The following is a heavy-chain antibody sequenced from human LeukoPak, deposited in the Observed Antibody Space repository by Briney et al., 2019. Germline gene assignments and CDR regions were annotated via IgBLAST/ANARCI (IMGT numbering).Heavy chain of an antibody. CDR3: ARYVWGQYDAFDI. D-gene: IGHD3-16*01. Sequence: SETLSLTCAVSGGSISNYFWTWIRQPAGKGLEWIGRISSSGSTNYNPSLKSRVTMSGDTSKNQFSLKLNSVTAADTAVYYCARYVWGQYDAFDIWGQGTMVTVSS. J-gene: IGHJ3*02. V-gene: IGHV4-59*10. CDR1: GGSISNYF. CDR2: ISSSGST.